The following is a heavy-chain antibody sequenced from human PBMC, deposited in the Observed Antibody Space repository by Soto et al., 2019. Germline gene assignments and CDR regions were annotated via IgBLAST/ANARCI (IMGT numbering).Heavy chain of an antibody. J-gene: IGHJ5*02. Sequence: EVQLVESGGGLVQPGGSLRLSCAASGFTFSSYWMHWVRQAPGKGLVWVSRINSDGSSTSYADSVKGRFTISRDNAKNTLYLQINSLRAEDTAVYYCAREGRASYYYDSSGQNWFDPWGQGTLVTVSS. CDR1: GFTFSSYW. CDR3: AREGRASYYYDSSGQNWFDP. D-gene: IGHD3-22*01. V-gene: IGHV3-74*01. CDR2: INSDGSST.